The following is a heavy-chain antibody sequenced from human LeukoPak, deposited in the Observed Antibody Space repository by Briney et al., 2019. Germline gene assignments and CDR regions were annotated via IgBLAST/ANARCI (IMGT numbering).Heavy chain of an antibody. V-gene: IGHV3-23*01. CDR3: AKGEGATDY. J-gene: IGHJ4*02. CDR2: ISGSGGST. D-gene: IGHD1-26*01. Sequence: QTGGSLRLSCAASGFTFSSYAMSWVRQAPGKGLEGVSAISGSGGSTYYADSVRGRFTISRDNSKNTLYLQMNSLRAEDTAVYYCAKGEGATDYWGQGTLVTVSS. CDR1: GFTFSSYA.